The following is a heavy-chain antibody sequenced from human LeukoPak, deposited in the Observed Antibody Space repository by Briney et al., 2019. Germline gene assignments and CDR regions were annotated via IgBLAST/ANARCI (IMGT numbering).Heavy chain of an antibody. CDR1: GFTFDDYA. Sequence: PGGSLRLSCAASGFTFDDYAMRVRQAPGKGLEWVSGINTDGSSTSYADSVKGRFTISRDNAKNTLYLQMNSLRAEDTAVYYCARESWFDPWGQGTLVTVSS. V-gene: IGHV3-74*01. CDR3: ARESWFDP. CDR2: INTDGSST. J-gene: IGHJ5*02.